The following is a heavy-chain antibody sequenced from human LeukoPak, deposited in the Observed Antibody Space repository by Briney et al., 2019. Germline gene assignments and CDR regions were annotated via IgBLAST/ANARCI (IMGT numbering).Heavy chain of an antibody. D-gene: IGHD1-14*01. Sequence: GGSLRLSCVASGFTFSSYSMNWVRQAPGKGLEWVSSISSSSSSIYYADSVKGRFTISRDNAKNSLYLQMNSLRAEDTAVYYCARWRGKAIITGIDYWGQGTLVTVSS. CDR3: ARWRGKAIITGIDY. CDR2: ISSSSSSI. V-gene: IGHV3-21*01. J-gene: IGHJ4*02. CDR1: GFTFSSYS.